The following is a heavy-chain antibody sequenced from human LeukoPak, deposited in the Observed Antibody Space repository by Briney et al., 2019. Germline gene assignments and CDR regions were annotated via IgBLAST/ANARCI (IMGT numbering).Heavy chain of an antibody. D-gene: IGHD3-10*01. V-gene: IGHV1-69*04. J-gene: IGHJ3*02. Sequence: ASVKVSCKASGCTFSSYAISWVRQAPGQGLEWMGRIIPILGIAKYAQKFQGRVTITADKSTSTAYMELSSLRSEDTAVYYCAREGYYGSGSYYPSAFDIWGQGTMVTVSS. CDR2: IIPILGIA. CDR3: AREGYYGSGSYYPSAFDI. CDR1: GCTFSSYA.